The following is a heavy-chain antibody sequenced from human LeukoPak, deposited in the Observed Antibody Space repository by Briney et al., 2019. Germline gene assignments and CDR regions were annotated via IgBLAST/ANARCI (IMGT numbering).Heavy chain of an antibody. Sequence: ASVKVSCKASGYTFTSYGISWVRQAPGQGLEWMGWISAYNGNTNYAQKLQGRVTVTTDTSTSTAYMELRSLRSDDTAVYYCARDFNRLLWFGEFYSGIDYWGQGTLVTVSS. D-gene: IGHD3-10*01. CDR1: GYTFTSYG. CDR3: ARDFNRLLWFGEFYSGIDY. J-gene: IGHJ4*02. V-gene: IGHV1-18*01. CDR2: ISAYNGNT.